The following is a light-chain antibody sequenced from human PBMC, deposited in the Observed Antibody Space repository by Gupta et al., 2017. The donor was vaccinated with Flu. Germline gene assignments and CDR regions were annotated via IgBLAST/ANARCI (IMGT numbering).Light chain of an antibody. CDR2: DAS. Sequence: LSSLSASVGDRVTITCQASQGIRIYLNWYRQKPGKAPELLIYDASNLKTGVPSTFIGTGSGTDFTLTISSLQPEDFATYYCLQYGSYPYTFGQGTKLEIK. CDR3: LQYGSYPYT. V-gene: IGKV1-33*01. J-gene: IGKJ2*01. CDR1: QGIRIY.